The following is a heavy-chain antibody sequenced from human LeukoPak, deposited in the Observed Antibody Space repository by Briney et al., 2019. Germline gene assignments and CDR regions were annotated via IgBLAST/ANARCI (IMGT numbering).Heavy chain of an antibody. Sequence: GGSLRLSCAASGFTFSSYGMNWVRQAPGKGLEWVAVIWSDGSNKDYADSVKGRFTISRDNSKNSLFLQMNSLRAEDTAVYYCATDAGGSPFDYWGQGTLVTVSS. CDR3: ATDAGGSPFDY. D-gene: IGHD2-15*01. J-gene: IGHJ4*02. CDR1: GFTFSSYG. CDR2: IWSDGSNK. V-gene: IGHV3-33*03.